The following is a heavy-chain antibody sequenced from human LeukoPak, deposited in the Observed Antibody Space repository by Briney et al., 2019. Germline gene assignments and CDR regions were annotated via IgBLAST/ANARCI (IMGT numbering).Heavy chain of an antibody. J-gene: IGHJ4*02. V-gene: IGHV3-30*02. CDR2: IRYDGSNK. Sequence: GGSLRLSCAASGFTFSSYGMHWVRQAPGKGLEWVAFIRYDGSNKYYADSVKGRFTISRDKSKNTLYLQMNSLRAEDTAVYYCAKDFEATGRFDYWGQGTLVTVSS. CDR3: AKDFEATGRFDY. D-gene: IGHD1-26*01. CDR1: GFTFSSYG.